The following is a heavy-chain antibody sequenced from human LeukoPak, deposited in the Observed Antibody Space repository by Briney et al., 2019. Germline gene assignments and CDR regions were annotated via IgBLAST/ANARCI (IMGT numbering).Heavy chain of an antibody. D-gene: IGHD6-19*01. V-gene: IGHV4-59*01. CDR3: ARGGPNSSGWRIDY. CDR2: IYHSVDT. CDR1: GGSISSYY. J-gene: IGHJ4*02. Sequence: TSETLSLTCTVPGGSISSYYWSWIRQPPGKGLEWIGYIYHSVDTKYNASLKSRVTISVDTSKSQFSLKLSSVTAADTAVYYCARGGPNSSGWRIDYWGQGTLVTVSS.